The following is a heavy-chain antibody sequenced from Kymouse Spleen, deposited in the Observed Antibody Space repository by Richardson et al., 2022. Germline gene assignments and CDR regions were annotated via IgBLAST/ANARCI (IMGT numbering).Heavy chain of an antibody. CDR3: ARGITMVRGVISYYYYGMDV. CDR2: IYYSGST. Sequence: QLQLQESGPGLVKPSETLSLTCTVSGGSISSSSYYWGWIRQPPGKGLEWIGSIYYSGSTYYNPSLKSRVTISVDTSKNQFSLKLSSVTAADTAVYYCARGITMVRGVISYYYYGMDVWGQGTTVTVSS. CDR1: GGSISSSSYY. J-gene: IGHJ6*02. D-gene: IGHD3-10*01. V-gene: IGHV4-39*01.